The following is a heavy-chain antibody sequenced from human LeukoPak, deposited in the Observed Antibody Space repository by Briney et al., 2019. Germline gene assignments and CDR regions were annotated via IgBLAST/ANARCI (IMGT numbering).Heavy chain of an antibody. CDR3: ARTLRGGGNNWFDP. CDR2: INPNSGGT. V-gene: IGHV1-2*06. CDR1: GYTFTGYY. Sequence: ASVKVSCKASGYTFTGYYMHWVRQAPGQGLEWMGRINPNSGGTNYAQKFQGGVTMTRDTSISTAYMELSRLRSDDTAVYYCARTLRGGGNNWFDPWGQGTLVTVSS. J-gene: IGHJ5*02. D-gene: IGHD3-16*01.